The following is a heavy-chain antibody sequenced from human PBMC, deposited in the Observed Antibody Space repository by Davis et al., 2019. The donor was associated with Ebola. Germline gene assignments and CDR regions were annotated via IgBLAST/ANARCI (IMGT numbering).Heavy chain of an antibody. CDR1: GFTFDDYA. V-gene: IGHV3-43*02. J-gene: IGHJ6*02. CDR2: FSGDGGSK. D-gene: IGHD2-2*01. Sequence: PGGSLRLSCAASGFTFDDYAMHWVCQAPRKGLAWVSLFSGDGGSKYYADSVKGRFTISRDNSKNSLYLQMNSLRAEDTAVYYCARLGYCSSTSCPPRGYYYGMDVWGQGTTVTVSS. CDR3: ARLGYCSSTSCPPRGYYYGMDV.